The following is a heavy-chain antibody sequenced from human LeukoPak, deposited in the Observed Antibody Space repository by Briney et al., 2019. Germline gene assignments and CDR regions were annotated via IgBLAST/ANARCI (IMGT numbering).Heavy chain of an antibody. D-gene: IGHD3-3*01. CDR3: VKAGVEDDWYFDL. J-gene: IGHJ2*01. Sequence: GGSLRLSCAASGFIFSTYAMHWVRRAPGKGLEYVSAISNNGYITYYADSVKGRFTISRDNSKKTLFLQMSSLRAEDTAVYFCVKAGVEDDWYFDLWGRGTLVTVSS. CDR1: GFIFSTYA. V-gene: IGHV3-64D*06. CDR2: ISNNGYIT.